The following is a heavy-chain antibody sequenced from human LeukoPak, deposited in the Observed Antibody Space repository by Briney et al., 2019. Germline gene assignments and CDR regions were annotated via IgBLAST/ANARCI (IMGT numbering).Heavy chain of an antibody. CDR2: INPSGGST. CDR1: GYTFTSYY. CDR3: AREPPQRWLQFVYYYYGMDV. J-gene: IGHJ6*02. D-gene: IGHD5-24*01. V-gene: IGHV1-46*01. Sequence: ASVKVSCKASGYTFTSYYMHWVRQAPGQGLEWMGIINPSGGSTSYAQKFQGRVTMTRDTSTSTVYMELSSLRSEDTAVYYCAREPPQRWLQFVYYYYGMDVWGQGTTVTVSS.